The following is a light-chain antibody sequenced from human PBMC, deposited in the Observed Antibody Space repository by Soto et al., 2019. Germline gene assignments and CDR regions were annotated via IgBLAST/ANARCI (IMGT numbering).Light chain of an antibody. J-gene: IGLJ1*01. CDR1: SIDIGAYDY. Sequence: QSALTQPASVSGSPGQSITISCIGTSIDIGAYDYVSWYQQHPGRAPKLIIYEVTKRPSGVPDRFSGSKSGNTASLTVSGLQAEDEADYFCCSHAGDNTYVFGTGTKLTVL. CDR2: EVT. CDR3: CSHAGDNTYV. V-gene: IGLV2-8*01.